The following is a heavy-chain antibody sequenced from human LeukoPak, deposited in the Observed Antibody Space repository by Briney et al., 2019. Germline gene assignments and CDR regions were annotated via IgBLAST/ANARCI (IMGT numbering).Heavy chain of an antibody. CDR2: INHSGST. CDR3: ARKYYDFWSGYFYWFDP. J-gene: IGHJ5*02. V-gene: IGHV4-34*01. Sequence: SETLSLTCAVYGGSFSGYYWSWIRQPPGKGLEGIGEINHSGSTNYNPSLKSRVTISVDTSKHQFSLKLSSVTAADTAVYYCARKYYDFWSGYFYWFDPWGQGTLVTVSS. D-gene: IGHD3-3*01. CDR1: GGSFSGYY.